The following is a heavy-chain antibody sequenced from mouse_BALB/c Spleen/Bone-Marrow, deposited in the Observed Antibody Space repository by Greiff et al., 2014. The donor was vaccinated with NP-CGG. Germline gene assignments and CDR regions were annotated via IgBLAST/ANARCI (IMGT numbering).Heavy chain of an antibody. V-gene: IGHV1-80*01. CDR3: AKVTTGFAY. CDR2: IYPGDGET. Sequence: VQLQQSGAELVRPGSSVKISCKASGYAFSSYWMTWVKQRPGQGLEWIGRIYPGDGETNYNGKFKGKATLTADKSSSTAYMQLSGLTSEDSAVYFCAKVTTGFAYWGQGTLVTVSA. J-gene: IGHJ3*01. D-gene: IGHD2-2*01. CDR1: GYAFSSYW.